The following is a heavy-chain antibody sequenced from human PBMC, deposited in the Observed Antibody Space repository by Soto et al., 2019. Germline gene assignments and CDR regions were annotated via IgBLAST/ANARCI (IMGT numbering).Heavy chain of an antibody. CDR2: ISYDGSNT. Sequence: QVQLVDSGGGVVQPGRSLRLYCAASGFPFSSYAIHWVRQAPGKGLEWVAFISYDGSNTYYADSVRGRFSVSRDNSHNTLDLQMNSLRAEDTAVYYCARSRGADGYNHLDYWGQGTLVTVSS. D-gene: IGHD5-12*01. J-gene: IGHJ4*02. CDR1: GFPFSSYA. CDR3: ARSRGADGYNHLDY. V-gene: IGHV3-30-3*01.